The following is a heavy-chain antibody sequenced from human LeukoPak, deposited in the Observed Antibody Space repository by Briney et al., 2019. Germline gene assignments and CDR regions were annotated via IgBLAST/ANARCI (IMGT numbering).Heavy chain of an antibody. V-gene: IGHV3-23*01. CDR1: GFTFSSYA. Sequence: PGGSLRLSCAASGFTFSSYAMSWVRQAPGKGLEWVSAISGSGGSTYYADSVEGRFTISRDNSKNTLYLQMNSLRAEDTAVYYCAKVCDFWSGYINWFDPWGQGTLVTVSS. D-gene: IGHD3-3*01. J-gene: IGHJ5*02. CDR2: ISGSGGST. CDR3: AKVCDFWSGYINWFDP.